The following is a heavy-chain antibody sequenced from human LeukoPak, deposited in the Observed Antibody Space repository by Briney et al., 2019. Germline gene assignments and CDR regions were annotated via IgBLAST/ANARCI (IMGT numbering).Heavy chain of an antibody. CDR1: RFTFSNYA. CDR2: ITGNGDYT. Sequence: GGSLRLSCAASRFTFSNYAMSWVRQAPGKGLEWVSAITGNGDYTDYADSVKGRFAISRDNSKNTAYLQMNSLRSEDTAVYYCAKRSGINYGFFDSWGQGTLVTVSS. D-gene: IGHD1-26*01. J-gene: IGHJ4*02. V-gene: IGHV3-23*01. CDR3: AKRSGINYGFFDS.